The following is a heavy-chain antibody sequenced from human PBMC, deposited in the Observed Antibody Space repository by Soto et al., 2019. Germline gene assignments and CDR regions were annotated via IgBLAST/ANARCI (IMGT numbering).Heavy chain of an antibody. CDR3: ARDRSGWYAFDI. CDR2: TRNKANSYTT. Sequence: GGSLRLSWAASGFTFSDHYMDWVRQAPGKGLEWVGRTRNKANSYTTEYAASVKGRFTISRDDSKNSLYLQMNSLKTEDTAVYYCARDRSGWYAFDIWGQGTMVTVSS. J-gene: IGHJ3*02. D-gene: IGHD6-19*01. V-gene: IGHV3-72*01. CDR1: GFTFSDHY.